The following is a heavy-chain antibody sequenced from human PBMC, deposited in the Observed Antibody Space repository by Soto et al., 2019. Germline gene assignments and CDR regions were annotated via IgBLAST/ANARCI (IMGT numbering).Heavy chain of an antibody. CDR1: GGTFSSYA. D-gene: IGHD6-6*01. V-gene: IGHV1-69*01. CDR2: IIPIFGTA. CDR3: ARDLKMWDSSSWAEDYYYGMGV. J-gene: IGHJ6*02. Sequence: QVQLVQSGAEVKKPGSSVKVSCKASGGTFSSYAISWVRQAPGQGLEWMGGIIPIFGTANYAQKFQGRVTITADESTRTAYMELSSLRSEDTAVYYCARDLKMWDSSSWAEDYYYGMGVWGQGTTVTVSS.